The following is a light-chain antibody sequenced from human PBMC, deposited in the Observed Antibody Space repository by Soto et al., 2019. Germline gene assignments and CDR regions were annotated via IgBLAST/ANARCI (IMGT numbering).Light chain of an antibody. V-gene: IGKV3-15*01. J-gene: IGKJ1*01. CDR1: QGVSSN. CDR3: QQYNNWPPWT. CDR2: GAS. Sequence: EIVMTQSPATLSVSPGERATLSCRASQGVSSNLAWYQPKPGQATRLLIYGASTRATGIPARFSGSGSGTEFTLTISSLQSEEFAVYYCQQYNNWPPWTFGQGTKVEIK.